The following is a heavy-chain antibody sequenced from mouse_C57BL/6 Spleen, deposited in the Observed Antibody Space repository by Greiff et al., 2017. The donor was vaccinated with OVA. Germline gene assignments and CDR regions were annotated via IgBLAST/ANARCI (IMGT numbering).Heavy chain of an antibody. J-gene: IGHJ3*01. V-gene: IGHV1-82*01. CDR1: GYAFSSSW. CDR3: ARSDYYGSSPAY. CDR2: IYPGDGDT. D-gene: IGHD1-1*01. Sequence: QVQLKQSGPELVKPGASVKISCKASGYAFSSSWMNWVKQRPGKGLEWIGRIYPGDGDTNYNGKFKGKATLTADKSSSTAYMQLSSLTSEDSAVYFCARSDYYGSSPAYWGQGTLVTVSA.